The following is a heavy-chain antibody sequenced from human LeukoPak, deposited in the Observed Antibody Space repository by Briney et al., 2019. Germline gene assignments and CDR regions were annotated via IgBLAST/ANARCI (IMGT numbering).Heavy chain of an antibody. J-gene: IGHJ5*02. CDR1: GFTFSDYY. V-gene: IGHV3-11*05. CDR3: ARALRRARDYFDP. Sequence: GGSLRLSCAASGFTFSDYYMSWIRQPPGKGLEWVSYISSDSLYTNYADSVKGRFTISRDNAKNSLFLQMNSLRAEDTALYYCARALRRARDYFDPWGQGTLVTISS. CDR2: ISSDSLYT. D-gene: IGHD4-17*01.